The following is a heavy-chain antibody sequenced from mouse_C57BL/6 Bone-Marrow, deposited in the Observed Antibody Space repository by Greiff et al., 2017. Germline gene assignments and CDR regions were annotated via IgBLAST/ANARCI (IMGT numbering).Heavy chain of an antibody. V-gene: IGHV5-6*01. CDR2: ISSGGSYT. J-gene: IGHJ2*01. CDR3: ARQGNYPLFDY. CDR1: GFTFSSYG. D-gene: IGHD2-1*01. Sequence: EVQLVESGGDLVKPGGSLKLSCAASGFTFSSYGMSWVRQTPDKRLEWVATISSGGSYTYYPDSVKGRFTISRDNAKNTLYLQMSSLKSEDTAMYYCARQGNYPLFDYWGQGTTLTVSS.